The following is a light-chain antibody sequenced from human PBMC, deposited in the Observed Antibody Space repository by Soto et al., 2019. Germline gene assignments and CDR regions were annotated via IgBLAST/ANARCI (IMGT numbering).Light chain of an antibody. CDR1: SSDVGAYNS. CDR3: SSYTTSVTYV. J-gene: IGLJ1*01. V-gene: IGLV2-14*01. Sequence: LTPTASVSGSPGQSITISCTGTSSDVGAYNSVSWYQQHPGKAPKLIIYDVSTRPSGISDRFSGSKSGNTASLTISGLQAEDESDYYCSSYTTSVTYVFGTGTKVTVL. CDR2: DVS.